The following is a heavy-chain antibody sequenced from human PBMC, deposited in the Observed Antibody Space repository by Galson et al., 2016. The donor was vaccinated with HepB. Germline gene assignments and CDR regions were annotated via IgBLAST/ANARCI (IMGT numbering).Heavy chain of an antibody. V-gene: IGHV3-30*03. CDR2: DSMDGRRK. CDR1: GFTFSNYG. J-gene: IGHJ4*02. Sequence: SLRLSCAASGFTFSNYGMHWVRHAPGTGLEWVAADSMDGRRKFYADSVKGRFTISRDNSNSMLFLQMSSLRADDTAVYYCARRHEYCPPVGCSVDYWGQGTLVSVSS. CDR3: ARRHEYCPPVGCSVDY. D-gene: IGHD2/OR15-2a*01.